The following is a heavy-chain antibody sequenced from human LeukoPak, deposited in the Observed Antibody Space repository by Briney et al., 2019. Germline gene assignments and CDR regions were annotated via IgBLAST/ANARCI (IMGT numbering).Heavy chain of an antibody. Sequence: GGSPRLSCAPSGFTFSSYWMSWVRQAPGKGLEWVANIKQDGSEKYYGDSVKGRFTICRDNAKNSLYLQMNSLRAEDTAVYYCASGGWRGDDWGQGTLVAVSS. CDR2: IKQDGSEK. D-gene: IGHD6-19*01. CDR1: GFTFSSYW. V-gene: IGHV3-7*01. J-gene: IGHJ4*02. CDR3: ASGGWRGDD.